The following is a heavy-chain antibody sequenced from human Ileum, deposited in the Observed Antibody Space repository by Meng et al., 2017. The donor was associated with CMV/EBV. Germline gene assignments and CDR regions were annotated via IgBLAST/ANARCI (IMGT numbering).Heavy chain of an antibody. V-gene: IGHV4-31*03. Sequence: SETLSLTCTVSGGSIRTATYYWGWIRHLPGEGLEWIGYIFYSGATYYNRSLKSRASISVDTSKNQFSLTLSSVTAADTGVYYCARTFWSRGLIFDPWGQGTLVTVSS. CDR1: GGSIRTATYY. CDR2: IFYSGAT. J-gene: IGHJ5*02. D-gene: IGHD3-10*01. CDR3: ARTFWSRGLIFDP.